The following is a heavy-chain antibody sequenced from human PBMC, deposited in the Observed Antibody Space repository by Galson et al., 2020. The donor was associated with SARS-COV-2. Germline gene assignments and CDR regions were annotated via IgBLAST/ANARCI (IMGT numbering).Heavy chain of an antibody. D-gene: IGHD3-16*01. CDR3: ARRNYDYVWGSWSPFYYFDY. Sequence: SETLSLTCTVSGGSISSSSYYWGWIRQPPGKGLEWIGSIYYSGSTYYNPSLKSRVTISVDTSKNQFSLKLSSVTAADTAVYYCARRNYDYVWGSWSPFYYFDYWGQGTLVTVSS. V-gene: IGHV4-39*01. CDR2: IYYSGST. J-gene: IGHJ4*02. CDR1: GGSISSSSYY.